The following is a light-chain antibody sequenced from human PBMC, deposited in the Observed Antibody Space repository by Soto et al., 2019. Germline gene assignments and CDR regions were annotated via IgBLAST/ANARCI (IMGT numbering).Light chain of an antibody. V-gene: IGLV2-14*01. CDR1: SSDVGGYNY. J-gene: IGLJ3*02. CDR2: DVS. Sequence: QSALTPPASVSGSPGQSITISCTGTSSDVGGYNYVSWYQQHPGKAPKLMIYDVSNRPSGVSNRFSGSKSGNTASLTISGLQAEDEADYYCSSYTSSSRWVFGGGTKLTVL. CDR3: SSYTSSSRWV.